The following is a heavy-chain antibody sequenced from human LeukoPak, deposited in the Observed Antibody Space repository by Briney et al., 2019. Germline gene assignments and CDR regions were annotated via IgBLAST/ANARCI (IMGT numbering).Heavy chain of an antibody. Sequence: GGSLRLSCAASGFTVSSNYMSWVRQAPGKGLEWVSVIYSGGSTYYADSVKGRFTISRDNSKNTQYLQMNSLRAEDTAVYYCCGDSSGYDAFDIWGQGTMVTVSS. CDR2: IYSGGST. CDR3: CGDSSGYDAFDI. V-gene: IGHV3-66*01. J-gene: IGHJ3*02. D-gene: IGHD3-22*01. CDR1: GFTVSSNY.